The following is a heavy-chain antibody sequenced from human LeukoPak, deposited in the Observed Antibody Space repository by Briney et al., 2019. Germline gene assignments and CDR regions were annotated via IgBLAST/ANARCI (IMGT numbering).Heavy chain of an antibody. CDR3: ARELGRSSGSYSP. V-gene: IGHV1-69-2*01. D-gene: IGHD1-26*01. J-gene: IGHJ5*02. CDR2: VDPEDGET. CDR1: GYTFTDYY. Sequence: GASVKVSCKASGYTFTDYYMHWVQQAPGKGLEWMGRVDPEDGETIYAEKFQGRVTITADTSTDTAYMELSSLRSEDTAVYYCARELGRSSGSYSPWGQGTLVAVSS.